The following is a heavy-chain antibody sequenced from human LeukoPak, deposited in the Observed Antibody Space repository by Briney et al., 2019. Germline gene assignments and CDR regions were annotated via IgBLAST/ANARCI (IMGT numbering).Heavy chain of an antibody. CDR1: GYTFTGYY. CDR3: ARVPYYYGPGSYYRAPNWFDP. V-gene: IGHV1-2*02. CDR2: INPNSGGT. Sequence: ASVKVSCKASGYTFTGYYMHWVRQAPGQGLEWMGWINPNSGGTNYAQKFQGRVTMTRDTSISTAYMELSRLRSDDTAVYYCARVPYYYGPGSYYRAPNWFDPWGQGTLVTVSS. D-gene: IGHD3-10*01. J-gene: IGHJ5*02.